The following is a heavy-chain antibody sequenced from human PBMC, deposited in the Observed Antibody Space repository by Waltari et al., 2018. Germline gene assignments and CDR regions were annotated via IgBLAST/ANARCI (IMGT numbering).Heavy chain of an antibody. V-gene: IGHV3-21*01. CDR2: ISSSSSCI. CDR3: ARGRPDIVVVPAAIPPISGGMDV. J-gene: IGHJ6*02. Sequence: EVQLVESGGGLVKPGGSLRLSCAASGFTFSSYSMNWVRQAPGKGLEWVPSISSSSSCIYYADRGKGRFTSARDNAKNSLCLEMDSVRAEDTAVYYCARGRPDIVVVPAAIPPISGGMDVWGQGTTVTVSS. D-gene: IGHD2-2*01. CDR1: GFTFSSYS.